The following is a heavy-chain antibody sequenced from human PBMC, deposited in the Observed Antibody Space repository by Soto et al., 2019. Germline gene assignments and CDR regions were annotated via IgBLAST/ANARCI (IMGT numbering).Heavy chain of an antibody. V-gene: IGHV4-34*01. CDR1: GGSFSGYY. CDR2: INHSGST. CDR3: ARGAEPFDY. J-gene: IGHJ4*02. Sequence: QVQLQQWGAGLLKPSETLSLTCAVYGGSFSGYYWSWIRQHPGKGLEWLGEINHSGSTNYTPSLKSRITISVDTCKNQFSLKLSSVTAADTAVYYCARGAEPFDYWCQRTLVTVSS.